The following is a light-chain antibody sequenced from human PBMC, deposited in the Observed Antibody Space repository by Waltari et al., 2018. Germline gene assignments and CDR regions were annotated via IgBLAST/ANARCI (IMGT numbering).Light chain of an antibody. CDR2: EAS. V-gene: IGKV1-5*03. J-gene: IGKJ1*01. CDR1: QNIGSS. Sequence: DIQMTQSPSTLPASVGDSVTITCRASQNIGSSLVWYQQKPGKAPKLLIYEASSLQFGVPSRFSGRGSGAEFTLTIASLQPDDFAAYYCQQYKTSPTWTFGKGTRVELK. CDR3: QQYKTSPTWT.